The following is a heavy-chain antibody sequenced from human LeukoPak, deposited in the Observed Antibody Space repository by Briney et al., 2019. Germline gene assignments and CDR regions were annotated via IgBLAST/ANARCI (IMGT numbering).Heavy chain of an antibody. CDR3: TTFSIGY. J-gene: IGHJ4*02. CDR1: GFTFSNHW. D-gene: IGHD2/OR15-2a*01. Sequence: NPGGSLRLSCAASGFTFSNHWMHWVRQAPGKGLEWVGRIISKTDGGTTEYAAPVKGRFTISRDDSKNTLYLQMNSLKTEDTAVYYCTTFSIGYWGQGTLVTVSS. V-gene: IGHV3-15*01. CDR2: IISKTDGGTT.